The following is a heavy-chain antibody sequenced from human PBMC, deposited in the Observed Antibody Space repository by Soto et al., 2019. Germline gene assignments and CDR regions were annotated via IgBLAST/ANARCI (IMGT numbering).Heavy chain of an antibody. CDR1: GFTFSGSA. V-gene: IGHV3-73*01. CDR2: VRSKANSYAT. Sequence: PGESLKISCAASGFTFSGSAIHWVRQASGKGLEWVGRVRSKANSYATGYVASVKGRFTISRDDSLNTAYLQINSLKTEDTAIYYCTRRIYYDSSGSLNSAFDIWGQGTMVTVSS. D-gene: IGHD3-22*01. CDR3: TRRIYYDSSGSLNSAFDI. J-gene: IGHJ3*02.